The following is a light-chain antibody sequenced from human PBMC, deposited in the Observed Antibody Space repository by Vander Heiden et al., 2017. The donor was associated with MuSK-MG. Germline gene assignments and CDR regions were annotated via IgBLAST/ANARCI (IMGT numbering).Light chain of an antibody. CDR3: QQSDSTPLT. V-gene: IGKV1-39*01. CDR1: QSISSY. Sequence: DFQLTQSPSSLSAYVGDRVTITCRASQSISSYLNWYQQKPGKAPKLLIYAASSLQSGVPSRFSGSGSGTDFTLTISRLQPEDFATYYCQQSDSTPLTFGGGTKVEIK. J-gene: IGKJ4*01. CDR2: AAS.